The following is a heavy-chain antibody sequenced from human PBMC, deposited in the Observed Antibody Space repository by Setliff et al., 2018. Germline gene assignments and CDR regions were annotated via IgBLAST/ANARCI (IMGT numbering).Heavy chain of an antibody. V-gene: IGHV3-33*06. J-gene: IGHJ4*02. CDR2: IWFDGSNK. Sequence: SCAASGFTFSSYGMHWVRQAPGKGLEWVAVIWFDGSNKYYAESVKGRFTISRDNSKNTLYLQMNSLRAEDTAVYYCAKDDAGYCSGGSCYAPFDYWGQGTLVTVSS. D-gene: IGHD2-15*01. CDR1: GFTFSSYG. CDR3: AKDDAGYCSGGSCYAPFDY.